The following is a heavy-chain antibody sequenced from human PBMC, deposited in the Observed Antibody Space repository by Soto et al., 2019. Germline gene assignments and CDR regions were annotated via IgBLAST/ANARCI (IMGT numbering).Heavy chain of an antibody. J-gene: IGHJ4*02. CDR3: AKDSYGDTPIDY. CDR1: GFTFSSYG. CDR2: ISYDGSNK. V-gene: IGHV3-30*18. Sequence: GSLRLSCAASGFTFSSYGMHWVRQAPGKGLEWVAVISYDGSNKYYADSVKGRFTISRDNSKNTLYLQMNSLRAEDTAVYYCAKDSYGDTPIDYWGQGTLVTVSS. D-gene: IGHD4-17*01.